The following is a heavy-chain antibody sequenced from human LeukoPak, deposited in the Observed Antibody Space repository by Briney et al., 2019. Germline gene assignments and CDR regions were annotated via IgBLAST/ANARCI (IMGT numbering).Heavy chain of an antibody. Sequence: GGSLRLSCAASGFTFSSYWMHWVRQAPGKGLVWVSRINSDGSSTSYADSVKGRFTISRDNAKNSLYLQMNSLRAEDTAVYYCARDLHGWLRLQVFDYWGQGTLVTVSS. CDR1: GFTFSSYW. V-gene: IGHV3-74*01. J-gene: IGHJ4*02. D-gene: IGHD5-12*01. CDR2: INSDGSST. CDR3: ARDLHGWLRLQVFDY.